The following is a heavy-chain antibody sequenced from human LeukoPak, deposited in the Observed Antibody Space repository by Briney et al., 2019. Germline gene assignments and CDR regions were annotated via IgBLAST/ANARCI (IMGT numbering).Heavy chain of an antibody. V-gene: IGHV1-18*01. D-gene: IGHD3-10*01. CDR1: GYTFTSYG. CDR3: ARVRAPRGITMVRGVITPLDY. J-gene: IGHJ4*02. Sequence: ASVKVSCKASGYTFTSYGISWVRQAPGQGLEWMGWINAYNGNTNYAQKLQGRVTMTTDTSTSTAYMELRSLRPDDTAVYYCARVRAPRGITMVRGVITPLDYWGQGTLVTVSS. CDR2: INAYNGNT.